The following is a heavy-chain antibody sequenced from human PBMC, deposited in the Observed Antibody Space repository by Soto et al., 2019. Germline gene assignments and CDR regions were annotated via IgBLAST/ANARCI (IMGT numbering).Heavy chain of an antibody. CDR2: IVHSGST. CDR3: VRGGIAGHWFDP. D-gene: IGHD2-21*01. CDR1: RAFINSGGFD. Sequence: QVQLQDSGPGLVPPSETLSLTCSVSRAFINSGGFDYSCIRQPPGKGLEWLGYIVHSGSTLYTPSLGGRLSLAADTSRNQLWLHLTSVTAADTDVYYCVRGGIAGHWFDPWGQGSLVTVSS. V-gene: IGHV4-31*03. J-gene: IGHJ5*02.